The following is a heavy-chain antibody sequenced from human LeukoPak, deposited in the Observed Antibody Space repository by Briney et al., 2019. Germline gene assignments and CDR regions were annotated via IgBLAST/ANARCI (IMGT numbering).Heavy chain of an antibody. CDR2: IYTSGST. V-gene: IGHV4-4*07. Sequence: SETLSLTWTVSGGFIGSYYWSWIRQPAGKGLEWIGRIYTSGSTNYNPSLKSRVTMSVDTYKFQFSLKLSSVTAADTAVYYCARDTVAATHDAFDIWGQGTMVTVSS. J-gene: IGHJ3*02. D-gene: IGHD2-15*01. CDR1: GGFIGSYY. CDR3: ARDTVAATHDAFDI.